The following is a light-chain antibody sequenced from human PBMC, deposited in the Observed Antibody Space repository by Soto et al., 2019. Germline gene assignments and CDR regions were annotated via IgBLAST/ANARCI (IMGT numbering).Light chain of an antibody. CDR1: SGHSSYA. Sequence: QLVLTQSPSASASLGASVKLTCTLSSGHSSYAIAWHQQQPEKGPRYLMKLNSDGSHSKGDGIPDRFSGSSSGAERYLTTSSLRSEDEAAYYCQTWGTGIPWVFGGGTKLTVL. CDR3: QTWGTGIPWV. CDR2: LNSDGSH. V-gene: IGLV4-69*01. J-gene: IGLJ3*02.